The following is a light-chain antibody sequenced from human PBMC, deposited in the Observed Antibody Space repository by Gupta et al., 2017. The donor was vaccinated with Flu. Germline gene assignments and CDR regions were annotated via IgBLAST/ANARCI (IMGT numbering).Light chain of an antibody. CDR1: SSTIVSNT. Sequence: QSVLPQPPAESETPGQRVTIHCSGSSSTIVSNTANWYQQHPGTAPKLLIYSNNQRPSGVPDRFSRSKSGTSASLAISGLQAEDEADYYCAAWDDSRNRPVFGGGTKVTVL. CDR3: AAWDDSRNRPV. CDR2: SNN. J-gene: IGLJ3*02. V-gene: IGLV1-44*01.